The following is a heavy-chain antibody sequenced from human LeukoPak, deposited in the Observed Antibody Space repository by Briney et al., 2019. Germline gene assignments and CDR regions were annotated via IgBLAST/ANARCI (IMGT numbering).Heavy chain of an antibody. CDR2: ISSSSSYI. V-gene: IGHV3-21*01. D-gene: IGHD2-2*01. Sequence: GGSLRLSCAAYGFTFSSYSMNWVRQAPGKGLEWVSSISSSSSYIYYADSVKGRFTISRDNAKNSLYLQMNSLRAEDTAVYYCAREWVRVPAANYYFDYWGQGTLVTVSS. CDR3: AREWVRVPAANYYFDY. CDR1: GFTFSSYS. J-gene: IGHJ4*02.